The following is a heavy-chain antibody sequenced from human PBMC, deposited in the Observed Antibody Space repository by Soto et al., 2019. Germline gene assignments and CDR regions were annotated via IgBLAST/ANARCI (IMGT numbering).Heavy chain of an antibody. CDR1: GGSTSGNY. V-gene: IGHV4-4*07. CDR2: IYSSGRT. CDR3: ARDFDVNTALDYWYFDL. D-gene: IGHD5-18*01. J-gene: IGHJ2*01. Sequence: QVQLQESGPGPVKASETLSLTCTLSGGSTSGNYWSWIRQPAGKGLEWIGRIYSSGRTHYNPSLKSRVTMTVTTNHFSLKMNSVTAADTAVYYCARDFDVNTALDYWYFDLWGRGTLVTVSS.